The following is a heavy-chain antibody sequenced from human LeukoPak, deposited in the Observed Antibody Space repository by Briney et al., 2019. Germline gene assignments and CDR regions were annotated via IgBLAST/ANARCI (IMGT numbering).Heavy chain of an antibody. V-gene: IGHV3-74*01. CDR2: INSEGSTT. J-gene: IGHJ4*02. CDR1: GFTFSRYW. D-gene: IGHD3-22*01. Sequence: GGSLRLSGTASGFTFSRYWMHWVRQAPGKGLVWVSRINSEGSTTSYADSVKGRFTISRDNAKNTLYLQMNSLRAEDTAVYYCATYDSSVYYYVFDYWGQGTLVTVSS. CDR3: ATYDSSVYYYVFDY.